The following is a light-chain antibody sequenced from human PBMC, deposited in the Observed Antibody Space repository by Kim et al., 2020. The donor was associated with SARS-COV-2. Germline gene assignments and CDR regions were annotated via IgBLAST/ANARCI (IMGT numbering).Light chain of an antibody. CDR2: GAS. CDR1: QSLSSNF. Sequence: GERATLSCRASQSLSSNFLAWYQHKPGQAPRLLIYGASSRATGIPDRFSGSGSETDFTLTISRLEPEDFAVYYCQQYGSSPFTFGGGTKVDIK. CDR3: QQYGSSPFT. J-gene: IGKJ4*01. V-gene: IGKV3-20*01.